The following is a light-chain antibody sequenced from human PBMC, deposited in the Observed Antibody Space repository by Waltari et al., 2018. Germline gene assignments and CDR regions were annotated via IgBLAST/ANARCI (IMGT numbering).Light chain of an antibody. CDR2: AVT. J-gene: IGKJ4*01. CDR3: QQTYSSPRT. Sequence: CRASQNIVRYVNWDEQKTGKAPKFLIYAVTSLQSGGVLSRFCVSGSGTDFSLTIYDLQPEDFATYYCQQTYSSPRTFGGGTKVEIK. V-gene: IGKV1-39*01. CDR1: QNIVRY.